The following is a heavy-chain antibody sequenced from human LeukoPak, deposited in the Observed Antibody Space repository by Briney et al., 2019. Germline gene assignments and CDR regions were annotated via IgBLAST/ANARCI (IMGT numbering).Heavy chain of an antibody. CDR1: GGSISSYY. V-gene: IGHV4-59*01. J-gene: IGHJ4*02. CDR2: IDYSGST. D-gene: IGHD6-19*01. CDR3: ALGAVAGAFDY. Sequence: SETLSLTCTVSGGSISSYYWSWIRQPPGKGPEWIGYIDYSGSTNYNPSLKGRVTISIDTSKNQFSLKLSSVTAADTAVYYCALGAVAGAFDYWGQGTLVTVSS.